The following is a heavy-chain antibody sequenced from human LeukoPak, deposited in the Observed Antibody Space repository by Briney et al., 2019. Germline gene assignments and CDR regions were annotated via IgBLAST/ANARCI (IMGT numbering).Heavy chain of an antibody. V-gene: IGHV4-34*01. D-gene: IGHD5-12*01. Sequence: SETLSLTCAVYGGSFSGYYWSWIRQPPGKGLEWIGEINHSGSTNYNPSLKSRVTISVDTSKTQFSLKLSSVTAADTAVYYCARDRGATHNAFDIWGQGTMVTVSS. CDR1: GGSFSGYY. CDR3: ARDRGATHNAFDI. J-gene: IGHJ3*02. CDR2: INHSGST.